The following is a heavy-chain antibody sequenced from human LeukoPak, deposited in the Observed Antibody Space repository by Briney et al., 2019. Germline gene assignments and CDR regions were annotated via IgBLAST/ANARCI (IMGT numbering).Heavy chain of an antibody. CDR2: IIPIFCTA. Sequence: ASVKVSCKASGGTFRSYAISWVRQAPGQGPEWMGGIIPIFCTANYAQKFQGKVTITADESTSTAYMELSGLRSEDTAVYYCAREGVDIVATIIGYYYYGMDVWGQGTTVTVSS. CDR1: GGTFRSYA. V-gene: IGHV1-69*13. CDR3: AREGVDIVATIIGYYYYGMDV. J-gene: IGHJ6*02. D-gene: IGHD5-12*01.